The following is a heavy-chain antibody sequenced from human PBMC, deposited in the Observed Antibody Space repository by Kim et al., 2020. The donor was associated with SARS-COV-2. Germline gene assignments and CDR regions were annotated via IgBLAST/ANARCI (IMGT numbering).Heavy chain of an antibody. CDR2: ISFDGSNK. V-gene: IGHV3-30*18. CDR3: AKESGSGSYYAWTYYYYGMDV. CDR1: GFTFSSYG. D-gene: IGHD3-10*01. J-gene: IGHJ6*02. Sequence: GGSLRLSYAASGFTFSSYGMHWVRQAPGKGLEWVAVISFDGSNKYYADSVKGRFTISRDNSKNTLSLQMNGLRAEDTAVYYCAKESGSGSYYAWTYYYYGMDVWGQGTTVTVSS.